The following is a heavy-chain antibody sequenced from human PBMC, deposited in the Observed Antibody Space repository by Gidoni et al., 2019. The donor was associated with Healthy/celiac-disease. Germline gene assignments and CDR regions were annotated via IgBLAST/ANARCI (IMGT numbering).Heavy chain of an antibody. V-gene: IGHV3-9*01. CDR3: VKDRYDSSGYYFDY. Sequence: EGQLVESGGGLVQPGRSLRRSCAASGFSFDDYAMHWVRQAPGTGLEWVSGISWNSGSIGYADSVKGRFTISRDNAKNSLYLQMNSLRAEDTALYYCVKDRYDSSGYYFDYWGQGTLVTVSS. J-gene: IGHJ4*02. D-gene: IGHD3-22*01. CDR2: ISWNSGSI. CDR1: GFSFDDYA.